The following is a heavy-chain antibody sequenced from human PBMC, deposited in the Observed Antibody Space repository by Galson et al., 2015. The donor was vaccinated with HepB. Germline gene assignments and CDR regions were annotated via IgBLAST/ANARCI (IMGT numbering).Heavy chain of an antibody. CDR1: GGTFSSYT. CDR2: IIPILGIA. V-gene: IGHV1-69*02. CDR3: ASPNIVVVPAAIFDYYYGMDV. J-gene: IGHJ6*02. Sequence: SVKVSCKASGGTFSSYTISWVRQAPGQGLEWMGRIIPILGIANYAQKFQGRVTITADKSTSTAYTELSSLRSEDTAEYYCASPNIVVVPAAIFDYYYGMDVWGQGTTVTVSS. D-gene: IGHD2-2*02.